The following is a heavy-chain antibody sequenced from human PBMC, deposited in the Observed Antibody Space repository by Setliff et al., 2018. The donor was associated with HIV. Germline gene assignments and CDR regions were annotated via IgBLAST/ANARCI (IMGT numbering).Heavy chain of an antibody. V-gene: IGHV3-21*06. CDR1: GISFNGYT. CDR3: AKDLNGGDFHH. D-gene: IGHD2-21*01. CDR2: ISSNSIYT. J-gene: IGHJ4*02. Sequence: GESLKISCTASGISFNGYTMNWVRQVPGKGLEWVSSISSNSIYTYYGDSVKGRFTISRDNVNNFLYLQMNSLSAEDTGTYFCAKDLNGGDFHHWGQGTLVTVSS.